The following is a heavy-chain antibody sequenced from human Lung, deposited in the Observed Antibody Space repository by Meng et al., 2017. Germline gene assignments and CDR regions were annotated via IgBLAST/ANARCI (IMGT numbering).Heavy chain of an antibody. CDR3: ARGPTTMAHDFDY. D-gene: IGHD4-11*01. J-gene: IGHJ4*02. Sequence: LQRWGSALFKPSATLSLPCVVSGGSFSDYYWSWIRQPPGKGLEWIGEINHSGSTNYNPSLESRATISVDTSQNNLSLKLSSVTAADSAVYYCARGPTTMAHDFDYWGQGTLVTVSS. CDR1: GGSFSDYY. CDR2: INHSGST. V-gene: IGHV4-34*01.